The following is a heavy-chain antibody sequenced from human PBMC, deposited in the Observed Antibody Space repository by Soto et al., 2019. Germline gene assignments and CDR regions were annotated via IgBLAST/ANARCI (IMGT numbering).Heavy chain of an antibody. V-gene: IGHV2-70*04. D-gene: IGHD3-10*01. CDR1: GFSLSTSGMR. J-gene: IGHJ4*02. Sequence: SGPTLVNPTQTLTLTCTFSGFSLSTSGMRVSWIRQPPGKALEWLARIDWDDDKFYSTSLKTRLTISKDTSKNQVVLTMTNMDPVDTATYYCARSWADYYGSGSPCPYFDYWGQGTLVTVSS. CDR2: IDWDDDK. CDR3: ARSWADYYGSGSPCPYFDY.